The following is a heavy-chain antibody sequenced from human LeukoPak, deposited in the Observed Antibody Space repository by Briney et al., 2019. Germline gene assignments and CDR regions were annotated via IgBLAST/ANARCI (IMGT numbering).Heavy chain of an antibody. CDR3: ARTSNRPRYWYFDL. J-gene: IGHJ2*01. D-gene: IGHD7-27*01. CDR1: GGSFSGNY. CDR2: INHSGGT. V-gene: IGHV4-34*01. Sequence: SETLSLTCAVYGGSFSGNYWSWIRQPPGKGLEWIGEINHSGGTNYNPSLKSRVTISLDTSKNQFSLKLTSVTAADTAVYCCARTSNRPRYWYFDLWGRGTLVTVSS.